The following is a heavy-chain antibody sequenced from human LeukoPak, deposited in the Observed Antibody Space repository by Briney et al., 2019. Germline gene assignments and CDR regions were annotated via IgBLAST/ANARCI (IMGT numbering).Heavy chain of an antibody. V-gene: IGHV3-11*01. CDR3: ARVAAAADAFDI. CDR2: ISSSGSTI. Sequence: GVSLRLSCAASGFTFSDYYMSWIRQAPGKGLEWVSYISSSGSTIYYADSVKGRFTISRDNAKNSLYLQMNSLRAEDTAVYYCARVAAAADAFDIWGQGTMVTVSS. J-gene: IGHJ3*02. CDR1: GFTFSDYY. D-gene: IGHD6-13*01.